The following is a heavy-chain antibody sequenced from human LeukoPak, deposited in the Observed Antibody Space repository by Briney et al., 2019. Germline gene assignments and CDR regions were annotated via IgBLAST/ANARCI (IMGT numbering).Heavy chain of an antibody. J-gene: IGHJ4*02. Sequence: PGGSLRLSCAASGFTFSSYAMHWVRQAPGKGLEWVAVISYDGSNKYYADSVKGRFTISRDNSKNTLYLQMNSLRAEDTAVYYCAREPLLWFGELSWYFDYWGQGTLVTVSS. V-gene: IGHV3-30-3*01. CDR3: AREPLLWFGELSWYFDY. CDR2: ISYDGSNK. CDR1: GFTFSSYA. D-gene: IGHD3-10*01.